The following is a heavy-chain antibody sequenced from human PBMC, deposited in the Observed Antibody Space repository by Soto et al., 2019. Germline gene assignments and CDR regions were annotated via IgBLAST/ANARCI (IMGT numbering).Heavy chain of an antibody. CDR3: ARADQILSECSGGSCFSSSSFDY. D-gene: IGHD2-15*01. CDR1: GGSFSGYY. Sequence: SETLSLTCAVYGGSFSGYYWSWIRQPPGKGLEWIGEINHSGSTNYNPSLKSRVTISVDTSKNQFSLKLSSVTAADTAVYYCARADQILSECSGGSCFSSSSFDYWGQGTLVTVSS. CDR2: INHSGST. V-gene: IGHV4-34*01. J-gene: IGHJ4*02.